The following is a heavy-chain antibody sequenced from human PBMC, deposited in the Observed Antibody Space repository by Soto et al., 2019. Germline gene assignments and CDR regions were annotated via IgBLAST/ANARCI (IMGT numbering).Heavy chain of an antibody. D-gene: IGHD1-7*01. CDR3: ARDSTRYNWNLNWFDP. V-gene: IGHV1-69*13. J-gene: IGHJ5*02. CDR2: IIPIFGTA. CDR1: GGTFSSYA. Sequence: ASVKVSCKASGGTFSSYAISWVRQAPGQGLEWMGGIIPIFGTANYAQKFQGRVTITADESTSTAYMELSSLRSEDTAVYYCARDSTRYNWNLNWFDPWGQGTLVTVSS.